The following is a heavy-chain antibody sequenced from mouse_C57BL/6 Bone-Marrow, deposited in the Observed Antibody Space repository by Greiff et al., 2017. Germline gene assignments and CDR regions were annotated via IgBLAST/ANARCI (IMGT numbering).Heavy chain of an antibody. CDR2: ISSGSSTI. Sequence: EVQGVESGGGLVKPGGSLKLSCAASGFTFSDYGMHWVRQAPEKGLEWVAYISSGSSTIYYADTVKGRFTSSRDNAKNTMFLQMTSLRSEGTAMYDCASDGIFEGFAYWGQGTLVTVSA. CDR3: ASDGIFEGFAY. CDR1: GFTFSDYG. V-gene: IGHV5-17*01. J-gene: IGHJ3*01. D-gene: IGHD2-3*01.